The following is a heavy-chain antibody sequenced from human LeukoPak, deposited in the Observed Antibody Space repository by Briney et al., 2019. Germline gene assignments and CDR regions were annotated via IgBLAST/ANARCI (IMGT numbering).Heavy chain of an antibody. V-gene: IGHV3-48*01. CDR3: TSGTTVTSYAFDI. D-gene: IGHD4-17*01. J-gene: IGHJ3*02. CDR2: ISSSSTTI. CDR1: GFTFSSYS. Sequence: PGGSLRLSCAASGFTFSSYSMNWVRQAPGKGLEWVSYISSSSTTIYYADSVKGRFTISRDNAKNSLYLQMNSLRAEDTAVYYCTSGTTVTSYAFDIWGQGTMVTVSS.